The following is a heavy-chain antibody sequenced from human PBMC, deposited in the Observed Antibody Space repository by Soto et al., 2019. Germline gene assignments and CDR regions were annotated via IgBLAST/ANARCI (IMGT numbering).Heavy chain of an antibody. V-gene: IGHV1-69*13. Sequence: SVKVSCKDSGGLFSSFAISWVRQAPGQGLEWMGGIIPVFGTTNYAQKFQGRVTITADESTNTAYMELSSLTSNDTAMYYCARGGGPYVWFNEFWGQGTQVTVSS. CDR3: ARGGGPYVWFNEF. D-gene: IGHD3-16*01. CDR2: IIPVFGTT. J-gene: IGHJ4*02. CDR1: GGLFSSFA.